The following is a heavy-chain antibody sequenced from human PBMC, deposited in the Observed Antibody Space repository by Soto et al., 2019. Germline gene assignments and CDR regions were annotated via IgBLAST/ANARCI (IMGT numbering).Heavy chain of an antibody. CDR1: GFTFSNAW. CDR3: TTDHEEDCSGGSCYSIAFDI. J-gene: IGHJ3*02. Sequence: GGSLRLSCAASGFTFSNAWMSWVRQAPGKGLEWVGRIKSKTDGGTTDYAAPVKGRFTISRDDSKNTLYLQMNSLKTEDTAVYYCTTDHEEDCSGGSCYSIAFDIWGQGTMVTVSS. D-gene: IGHD2-15*01. V-gene: IGHV3-15*01. CDR2: IKSKTDGGTT.